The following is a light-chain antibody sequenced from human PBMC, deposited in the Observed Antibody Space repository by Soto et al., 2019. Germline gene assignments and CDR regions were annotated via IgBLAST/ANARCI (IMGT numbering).Light chain of an antibody. CDR2: DVN. Sequence: QSALTQPRSVSGSPGQSVTISCTGTSSDVGGYEYVSWYQQDQGKAPQLIIYDVNKRPSGVPDRFSGSKSGNTASLTISGLQTDDETGYYCCSYAGSYTWVFGGGTKLTVL. V-gene: IGLV2-11*01. CDR1: SSDVGGYEY. CDR3: CSYAGSYTWV. J-gene: IGLJ3*02.